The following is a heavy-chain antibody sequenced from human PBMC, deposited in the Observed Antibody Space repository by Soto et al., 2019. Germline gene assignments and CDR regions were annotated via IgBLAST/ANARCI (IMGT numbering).Heavy chain of an antibody. CDR3: ARRGDVYYGFDI. Sequence: EVQLVESGGDLVQPGGSLRLSCAASGFTFSSSAMHWFRQAPGKGLEYVSSISSDGGNTYYANSVKGRFTISRDNSKNSLYLQMGSLRTEYMAVYYCARRGDVYYGFDIWGQGTMVTVSS. CDR1: GFTFSSSA. CDR2: ISSDGGNT. J-gene: IGHJ3*02. V-gene: IGHV3-64*01. D-gene: IGHD3-16*01.